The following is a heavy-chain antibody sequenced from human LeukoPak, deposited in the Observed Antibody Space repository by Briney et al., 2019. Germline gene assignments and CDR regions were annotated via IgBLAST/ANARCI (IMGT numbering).Heavy chain of an antibody. D-gene: IGHD3-22*01. CDR1: GGSISSRSSY. CDR3: ATPTDDYESSGDFDY. J-gene: IGHJ4*02. Sequence: SETLSLTRTVPGGSISSRSSYWGWIRQPPGKGLEWIGSIFYSGNTYYNPSLRSRVTISLDTSKNQFSLRLSSVTAADTAVYYCATPTDDYESSGDFDYWGQGTLVTVSS. V-gene: IGHV4-39*01. CDR2: IFYSGNT.